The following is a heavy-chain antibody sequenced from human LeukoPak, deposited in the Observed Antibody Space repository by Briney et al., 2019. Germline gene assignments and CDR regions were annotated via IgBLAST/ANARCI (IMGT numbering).Heavy chain of an antibody. CDR2: IKQDGSEK. CDR1: GFTFSSYW. V-gene: IGHV3-7*01. D-gene: IGHD5-18*01. Sequence: GGSLRLSCAASGFTFSSYWMSWVRQAPGKGLEWVANIKQDGSEKYYVDSVKGRFTISRDNAKNSLYLQMNSLRAEDTAVYYCAREGDYAGYSYGFYYYYYGMDVWGQGTTVTVSS. CDR3: AREGDYAGYSYGFYYYYYGMDV. J-gene: IGHJ6*02.